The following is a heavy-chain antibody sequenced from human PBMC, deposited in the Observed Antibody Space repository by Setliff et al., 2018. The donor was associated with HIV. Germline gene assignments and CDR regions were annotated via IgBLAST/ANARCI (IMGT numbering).Heavy chain of an antibody. CDR1: GYTFSTYG. CDR2: IRADNGHT. J-gene: IGHJ4*02. Sequence: ASVKVSCKASGYTFSTYGLTWVRQAPGQGLEWMGWIRADNGHTDYAQKFQGRVTITADESTSTAYMELGSLRSEDTAVYYCASARIPTGGVSTSLDFWGLGTLVTVSS. D-gene: IGHD2-15*01. V-gene: IGHV1-18*01. CDR3: ASARIPTGGVSTSLDF.